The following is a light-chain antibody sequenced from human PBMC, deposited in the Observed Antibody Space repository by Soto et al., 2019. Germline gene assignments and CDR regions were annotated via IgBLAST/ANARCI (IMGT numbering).Light chain of an antibody. J-gene: IGKJ1*01. Sequence: DIQMTQSPSTLSASVGDRVTITCRASQRISSWLAWYQQKPGNAPKLLLYKASSLESGVPTRFSVSGSGTEFTHTVSCLQPDDFATYYCQQENSYWRTCGRGTKVEIK. V-gene: IGKV1-5*03. CDR3: QQENSYWRT. CDR2: KAS. CDR1: QRISSW.